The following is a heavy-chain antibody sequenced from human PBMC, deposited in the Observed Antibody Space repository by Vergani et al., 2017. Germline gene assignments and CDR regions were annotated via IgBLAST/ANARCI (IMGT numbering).Heavy chain of an antibody. CDR1: GFTFSNAW. J-gene: IGHJ4*02. V-gene: IGHV3-15*01. CDR3: LSIDFPYYFDY. Sequence: EVQLVESGGGLVKPGGSLRLSCAASGFTFSNAWMSWVRQAPGKGLEWVGRIKSKTDGGTTDYAAPVKGRFTISRDDSKNTLYLQMNSLKHEDTAVYYCLSIDFPYYFDYWGQGTLVTVSS. D-gene: IGHD3-3*01. CDR2: IKSKTDGGTT.